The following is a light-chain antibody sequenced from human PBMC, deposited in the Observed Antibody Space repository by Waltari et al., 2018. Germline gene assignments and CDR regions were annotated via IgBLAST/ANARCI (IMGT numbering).Light chain of an antibody. J-gene: IGKJ1*01. CDR1: QSLLHSSGNTY. V-gene: IGKV2D-29*02. CDR2: KVT. Sequence: DIVMTQTPLSLPVTPGEPASISCRSSQSLLHSSGNTYLHWYLQKPGQSPRLLIYKVTNRESEVPDRFSGSGSGTDFTLKISRVEPEDVGVYYCMQNTKDPRTFGQGTKVEIK. CDR3: MQNTKDPRT.